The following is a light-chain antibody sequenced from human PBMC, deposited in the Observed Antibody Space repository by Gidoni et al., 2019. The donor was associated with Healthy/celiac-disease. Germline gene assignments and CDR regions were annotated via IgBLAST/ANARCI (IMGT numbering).Light chain of an antibody. CDR3: QQSYSTPIT. Sequence: DIQMTQSPSSLSASVGDRVTITCRASQSISSYLNWYQQKPGKAPKLLIYAASSLQSGVPSRLSGSGSGTDFTLTISSLQPEDSATYYCQQSYSTPITFGPGTKVDIK. CDR2: AAS. CDR1: QSISSY. J-gene: IGKJ3*01. V-gene: IGKV1-39*01.